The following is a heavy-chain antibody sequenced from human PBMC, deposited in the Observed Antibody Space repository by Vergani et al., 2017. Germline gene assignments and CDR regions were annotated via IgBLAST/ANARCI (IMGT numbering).Heavy chain of an antibody. CDR1: GGSISSSSYY. J-gene: IGHJ6*03. CDR2: IYYSGST. V-gene: IGHV4-39*02. Sequence: QLQLQESGPGLVKPSETLSLTCTVSGGSISSSSYYWGWIRQPPGKGLEWIGSIYYSGSTYYNPSLKSRVTISVDTSKNQFSLKLSSVTAADTAVYYCARDRYGSGFYYYYMDVWGKGTTVTVSS. CDR3: ARDRYGSGFYYYYMDV. D-gene: IGHD3-10*01.